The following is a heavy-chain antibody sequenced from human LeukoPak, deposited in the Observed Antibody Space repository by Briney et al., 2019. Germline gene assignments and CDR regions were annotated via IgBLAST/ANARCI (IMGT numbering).Heavy chain of an antibody. CDR2: VNHSGST. CDR1: GGSFSGYY. D-gene: IGHD3-3*01. V-gene: IGHV4-34*01. Sequence: SETLSLTCAVYGGSFSGYYWSWIRQPPGKGLEWIGEVNHSGSTNYNPSLKSRVTISVDTSKNQFSLKLSSVTAADTAVYYCARGYDFWSGYYFDYWGQGTLVTVSS. CDR3: ARGYDFWSGYYFDY. J-gene: IGHJ4*02.